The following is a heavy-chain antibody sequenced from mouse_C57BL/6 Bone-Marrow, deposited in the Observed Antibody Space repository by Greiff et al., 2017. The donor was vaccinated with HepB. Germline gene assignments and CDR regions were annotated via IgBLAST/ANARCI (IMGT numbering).Heavy chain of an antibody. V-gene: IGHV1-18*01. Sequence: VQLQQSGPELVKPGASVKIPCKASGYTFTDYNMDWVKQSHGKSLEWIGDINPNNGGTIYNQKFKGKATLTVDKSSSTAYMELRSLTSEDTAVYYCARGIHYYGSSYVYYFDYWGQGTTLTVSS. D-gene: IGHD1-1*01. CDR2: INPNNGGT. CDR1: GYTFTDYN. J-gene: IGHJ2*01. CDR3: ARGIHYYGSSYVYYFDY.